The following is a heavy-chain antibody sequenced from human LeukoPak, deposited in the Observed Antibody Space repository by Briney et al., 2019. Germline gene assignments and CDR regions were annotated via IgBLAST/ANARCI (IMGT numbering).Heavy chain of an antibody. CDR3: ARGRSAYYDSSGYYY. Sequence: PSETLSLTCAVYGGSFSGYYWSWIRQPPGKGLEWIGEINHSGSTNYNPSLKSRVTISVDTSKNQFSLKLSSVTAADTAVYYCARGRSAYYDSSGYYYWGQGTLVTVSS. CDR2: INHSGST. V-gene: IGHV4-34*01. CDR1: GGSFSGYY. J-gene: IGHJ4*02. D-gene: IGHD3-22*01.